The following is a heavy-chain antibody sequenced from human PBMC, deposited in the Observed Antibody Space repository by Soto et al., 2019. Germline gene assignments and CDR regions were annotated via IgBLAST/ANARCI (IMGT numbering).Heavy chain of an antibody. CDR3: ARDKTPHYYDSSGYYAVY. D-gene: IGHD3-22*01. CDR2: ISAYNGNT. V-gene: IGHV1-18*01. J-gene: IGHJ4*02. CDR1: GYTFTSYG. Sequence: ASVKVSCKASGYTFTSYGISWVRQAPGEGLEWMGWISAYNGNTNYAQKLQGRVTMTTDTSTSTAYMELRSLRSDDTAVYYCARDKTPHYYDSSGYYAVYWGQGTLVTVS.